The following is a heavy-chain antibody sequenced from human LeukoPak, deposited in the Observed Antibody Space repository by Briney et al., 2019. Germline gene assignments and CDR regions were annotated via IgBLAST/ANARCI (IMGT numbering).Heavy chain of an antibody. J-gene: IGHJ5*02. CDR2: IYPADSDI. D-gene: IGHD2-15*01. V-gene: IGHV5-51*01. Sequence: GESLKISCKGSGYSINNYWIGWVRQMPGKGLEWMGIIYPADSDIRYSPSFQGQVTISADKSISTAYLQWSSLKASDTAMYYCARQEYCSGGSCYTWLNPWGQGTLVTVSS. CDR3: ARQEYCSGGSCYTWLNP. CDR1: GYSINNYW.